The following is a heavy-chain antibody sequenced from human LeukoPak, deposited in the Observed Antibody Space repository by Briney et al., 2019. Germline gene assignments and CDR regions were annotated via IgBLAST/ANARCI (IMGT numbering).Heavy chain of an antibody. CDR1: GFTFSDYY. CDR3: ARAAMVNYFDY. D-gene: IGHD5-18*01. J-gene: IGHJ4*02. V-gene: IGHV3-11*04. CDR2: ISSSGSTI. Sequence: GGSLRLSCAASGFTFSDYYMSWLRQAPGKGLEWVSYISSSGSTIYYADSVKGRFTISRDNAKNSLYLQMNSLRAEDTAVYYCARAAMVNYFDYWGQGTLVTVSS.